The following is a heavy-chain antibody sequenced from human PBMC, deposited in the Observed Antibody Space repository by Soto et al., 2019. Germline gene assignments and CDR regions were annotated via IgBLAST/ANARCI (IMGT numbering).Heavy chain of an antibody. CDR1: GFTFSSYW. V-gene: IGHV3-74*01. Sequence: EVQLVESGGGLVQPGESLRLSCAASGFTFSSYWMHWIRQAPGKGLVWVSRVSSDGSSTVYATSVKGRLTISRDNAKKTLYLQMNSLSDEDTAVYYCARGLPNYSSFDSWGQGTLVTVSP. D-gene: IGHD4-4*01. J-gene: IGHJ4*02. CDR2: VSSDGSST. CDR3: ARGLPNYSSFDS.